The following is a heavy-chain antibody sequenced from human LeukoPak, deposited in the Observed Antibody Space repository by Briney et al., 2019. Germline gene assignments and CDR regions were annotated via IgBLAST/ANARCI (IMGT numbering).Heavy chain of an antibody. Sequence: ASMKVSCKSSGFTFTDHYIHWVRQGPGQGLEWMGYIGPHSTFTSSPQEFQGRVTMTRDAPMSTAYMELTRLTSDDTAVYYCAGLGSTMEGRIDPWGQGTPVTVSS. CDR3: AGLGSTMEGRIDP. J-gene: IGHJ5*02. CDR1: GFTFTDHY. D-gene: IGHD3-10*01. CDR2: IGPHSTFT. V-gene: IGHV1-2*02.